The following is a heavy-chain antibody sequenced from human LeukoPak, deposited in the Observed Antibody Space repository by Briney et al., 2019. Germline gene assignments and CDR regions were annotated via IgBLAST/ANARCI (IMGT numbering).Heavy chain of an antibody. CDR1: GYILTGYY. J-gene: IGHJ4*02. V-gene: IGHV1-2*02. D-gene: IGHD6-19*01. CDR2: INPKSGGT. CDR3: ARERPGIAVAGTGFAY. Sequence: ASVKVSCKASGYILTGYYMHWVRQAPGQGLEWMGWINPKSGGTKYAQKFQGRVTMTRDTSTSTAYMEVSRLTSDDTAVYYCARERPGIAVAGTGFAYWGQGTLDTVSS.